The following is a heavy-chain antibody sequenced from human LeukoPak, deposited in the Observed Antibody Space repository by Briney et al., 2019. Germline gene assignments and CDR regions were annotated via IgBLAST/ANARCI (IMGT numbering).Heavy chain of an antibody. J-gene: IGHJ5*02. V-gene: IGHV3-23*01. D-gene: IGHD2-2*01. CDR2: ISCSGDST. CDR3: AKDSVLIPAGWFDP. CDR1: GFPFISYA. Sequence: GSLRLSCAASGFPFISYAMSWVRQAPGKGLEWVSSISCSGDSTYYADSVKGRFTISRDKTKNTLYLQMNSLRAEDTAVYYCAKDSVLIPAGWFDPWGQGTQVTVSS.